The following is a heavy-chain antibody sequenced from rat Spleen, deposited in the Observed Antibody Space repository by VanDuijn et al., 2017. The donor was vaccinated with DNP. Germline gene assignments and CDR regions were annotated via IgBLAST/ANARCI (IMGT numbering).Heavy chain of an antibody. Sequence: EVKLLESGGGLEQPGGSMRLSCAASGFTFTDFYMSWIRQPAGKAPEWLGFIRNKANGYTTEYNPSVKGRFTISRDNTQNMLYLQMNTLRAEDTATYYCARRDYDGSYYYWGRGVMVTVSS. D-gene: IGHD1-12*02. CDR3: ARRDYDGSYYY. V-gene: IGHV7-7*01. J-gene: IGHJ2*01. CDR2: IRNKANGYTT. CDR1: GFTFTDFY.